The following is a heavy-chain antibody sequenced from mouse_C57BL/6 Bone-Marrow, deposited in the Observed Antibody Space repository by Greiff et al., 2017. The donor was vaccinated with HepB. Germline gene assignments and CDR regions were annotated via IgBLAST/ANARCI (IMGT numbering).Heavy chain of an antibody. CDR1: GFTFSNYW. D-gene: IGHD2-12*01. CDR2: IRLKSDNYAT. V-gene: IGHV6-3*01. CDR3: TGRVYDGGPVAMDY. Sequence: EVQVVESGGGLVQPGGSMKLSCVASGFTFSNYWMNWVRQSPEKGLEWVAQIRLKSDNYATHYAESVKGRFTISRDDSKSSVYLQMNNLRAEDTGIYYCTGRVYDGGPVAMDYWGQGTSVTVSS. J-gene: IGHJ4*01.